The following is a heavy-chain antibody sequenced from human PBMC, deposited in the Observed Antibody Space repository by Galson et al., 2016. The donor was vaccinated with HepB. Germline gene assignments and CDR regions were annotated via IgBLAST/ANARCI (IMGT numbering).Heavy chain of an antibody. CDR1: GFTFSTYW. Sequence: SLRLSCAASGFTFSTYWLHWVRQAPGKGLVWVSRINSDESSTGFADSVKGRFTISRDNAKNTLYLQMNSLRTEDTAVYYCASSVRGSGSPPGGYWGQGILVTVS. D-gene: IGHD3-10*01. CDR3: ASSVRGSGSPPGGY. V-gene: IGHV3-74*01. CDR2: INSDESST. J-gene: IGHJ4*02.